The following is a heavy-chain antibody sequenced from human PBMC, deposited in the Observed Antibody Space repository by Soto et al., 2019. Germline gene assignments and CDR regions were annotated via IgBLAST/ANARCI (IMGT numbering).Heavy chain of an antibody. D-gene: IGHD3-10*01. CDR1: GGTFSSYA. CDR2: IIPIFGTA. CDR3: ARDLGGDYYGSGGLQVDH. V-gene: IGHV1-69*01. J-gene: IGHJ4*02. Sequence: QVQLVQSGAEVKKPGSSVKVSCKASGGTFSSYAISWVRQAPGQGLEWMGGIIPIFGTANYAQKFQGRGTITADGSTSPDYMELGSLRSEGTAVCCCARDLGGDYYGSGGLQVDHWGQGTLVTVSS.